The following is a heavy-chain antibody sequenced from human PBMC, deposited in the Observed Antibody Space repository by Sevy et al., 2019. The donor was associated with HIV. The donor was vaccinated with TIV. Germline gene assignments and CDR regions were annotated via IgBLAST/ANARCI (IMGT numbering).Heavy chain of an antibody. J-gene: IGHJ6*02. V-gene: IGHV4-61*01. Sequence: SETLSLTCTVSGGSVSSGSYYWSWIRQPPGKGLDWNWYIYYSGSTNYNPSLKSRVTISVDTSKNQFSLKLSFVTAAETAVYYCARANPKYYYYGMDVWGQGTTVTVSS. CDR3: ARANPKYYYYGMDV. CDR2: IYYSGST. CDR1: GGSVSSGSYY.